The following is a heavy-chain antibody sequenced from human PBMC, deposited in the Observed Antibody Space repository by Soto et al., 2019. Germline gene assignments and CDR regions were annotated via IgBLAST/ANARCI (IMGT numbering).Heavy chain of an antibody. CDR2: IIPIPGTA. Sequence: QVQLVQSGAEVKKPGSSVKVSCKASGGTFGSYAISWVRQAPEQGLEWMGGIIPIPGTANYAQKFQGRVTIAADESTSTAYMELSSLRSEDTAVYYCARSQGSSTSLEIYYYYYYGMDVWGQETTVTVSS. J-gene: IGHJ6*02. V-gene: IGHV1-69*01. D-gene: IGHD2-2*01. CDR3: ARSQGSSTSLEIYYYYYYGMDV. CDR1: GGTFGSYA.